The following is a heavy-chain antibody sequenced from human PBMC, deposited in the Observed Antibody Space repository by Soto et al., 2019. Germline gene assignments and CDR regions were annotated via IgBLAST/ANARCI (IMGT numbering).Heavy chain of an antibody. CDR1: GFTFSSYA. CDR2: ISGSGGST. CDR3: ARLEYDSSGYYLFDY. J-gene: IGHJ4*02. Sequence: LRLSCAASGFTFSSYAMSWVRQAPGKGLEWVSAISGSGGSTYYADSVKGRFTISRDNSKNTLYLQMNSLRAEDTAVYYCARLEYDSSGYYLFDYWGQGTLVTVSS. V-gene: IGHV3-23*01. D-gene: IGHD3-22*01.